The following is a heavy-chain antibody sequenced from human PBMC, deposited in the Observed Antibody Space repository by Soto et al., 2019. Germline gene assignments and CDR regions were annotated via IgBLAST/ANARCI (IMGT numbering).Heavy chain of an antibody. CDR1: GFTFSGSA. Sequence: EVQLVESGGGLVQPGGSLKLSCAASGFTFSGSAMHWVRQASGKGLEWVGRIRSKANSYATAYAASVKGRFTISRDDSKNTAYLQINSLKTEDTAVYYCTRLPYVEDYGMDVWGQGTTVTVSS. J-gene: IGHJ6*02. CDR3: TRLPYVEDYGMDV. CDR2: IRSKANSYAT. D-gene: IGHD4-17*01. V-gene: IGHV3-73*02.